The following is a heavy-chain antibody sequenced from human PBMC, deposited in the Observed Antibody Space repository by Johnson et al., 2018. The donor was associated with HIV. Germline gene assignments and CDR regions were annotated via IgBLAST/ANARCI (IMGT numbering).Heavy chain of an antibody. CDR3: ASPSLFDSSGATDAFDI. J-gene: IGHJ3*02. Sequence: QVQLVESGGGVVQPGGSLRLSCAASGFTFSSYGMHWVRQAPGKGLEWVAFIRYDGSNKYYADSVKGRFTISRDNSKNTLYLQMGSLRAEDMAVYYCASPSLFDSSGATDAFDIWGQGTMVTVSS. CDR2: IRYDGSNK. V-gene: IGHV3-30*02. D-gene: IGHD3-22*01. CDR1: GFTFSSYG.